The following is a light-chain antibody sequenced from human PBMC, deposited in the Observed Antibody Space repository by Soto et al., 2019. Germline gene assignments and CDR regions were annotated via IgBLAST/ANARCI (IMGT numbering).Light chain of an antibody. CDR2: DAS. V-gene: IGKV3-11*01. CDR3: QIPGFT. Sequence: EIVLTQSPATLSLSPGEIATLSCRASQIFNTYLAWYQQKPGQAPRLLIYDASTRTTGVPARFSGGGSGTDFTLTITSLEPEDFAVYYCQIPGFTFGPGTKMDLK. J-gene: IGKJ3*01. CDR1: QIFNTY.